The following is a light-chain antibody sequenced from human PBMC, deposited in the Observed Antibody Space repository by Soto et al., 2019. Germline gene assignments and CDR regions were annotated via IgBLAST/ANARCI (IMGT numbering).Light chain of an antibody. CDR3: QQYGSSPWT. V-gene: IGKV3-20*01. J-gene: IGKJ1*01. CDR2: GAS. Sequence: EIVLTQSPGTLSLSPGERATLSCRASQSVTSSNLAWYQQKVGQAPRLLIYGASSRATGTPDRFSGSGSGTHFTLTISRLEPEDVSVYYCQQYGSSPWTFGQGTKVESK. CDR1: QSVTSSN.